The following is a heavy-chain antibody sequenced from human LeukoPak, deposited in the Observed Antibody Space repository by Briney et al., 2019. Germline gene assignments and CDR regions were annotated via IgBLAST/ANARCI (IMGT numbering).Heavy chain of an antibody. J-gene: IGHJ4*02. Sequence: GGSLRLSCAASTVTFSSYAMTWVRQAPGKGLEWVSRISSSGGGTHYADSVKGRFTISRDNSKNTLYLQMNSLRAEDTAVYYCAQGEYYDFDSWGQGTLVTVSS. V-gene: IGHV3-23*01. CDR1: TVTFSSYA. CDR2: ISSSGGGT. D-gene: IGHD3-10*01. CDR3: AQGEYYDFDS.